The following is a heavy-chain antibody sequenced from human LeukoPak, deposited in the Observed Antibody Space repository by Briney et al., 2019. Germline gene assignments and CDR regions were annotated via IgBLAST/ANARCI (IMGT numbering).Heavy chain of an antibody. J-gene: IGHJ1*01. CDR3: ATYGSSNAREFQH. CDR1: GFTFSSYS. CDR2: IKQDGSET. Sequence: SGGSLRLSCAASGFTFSSYSMNWVRQAPGKGLEWVANIKQDGSETYYADSVKGRFTISRDIAKNSLYLQMNSLGAEDTAVYYCATYGSSNAREFQHWGQGTLVTVSA. V-gene: IGHV3-7*01. D-gene: IGHD2-2*01.